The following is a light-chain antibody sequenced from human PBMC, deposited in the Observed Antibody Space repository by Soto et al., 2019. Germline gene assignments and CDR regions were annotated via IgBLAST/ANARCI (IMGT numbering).Light chain of an antibody. Sequence: DIQMTQSPSTLSGSVGDRVTITCRASQTISSWLAWYQQKPGKAPKLLIYKASTLKSGVLSRFSGSGSGTEFTLTISSLQPDDFATYYCQQSYSTLITFGQGTRLEIK. CDR2: KAS. CDR1: QTISSW. CDR3: QQSYSTLIT. J-gene: IGKJ5*01. V-gene: IGKV1-5*03.